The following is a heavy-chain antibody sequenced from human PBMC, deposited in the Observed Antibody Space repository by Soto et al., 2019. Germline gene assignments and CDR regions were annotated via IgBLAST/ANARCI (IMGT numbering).Heavy chain of an antibody. V-gene: IGHV3-7*04. J-gene: IGHJ6*02. CDR2: IKQDGSEK. CDR3: ARFGSGTYYYYYGMDV. Sequence: GGSLRLSCAASGFTFSSYWMSWVRQAPGKGLEWVANIKQDGSEKYYVDSVKGRFTISRDNPKNSLYLQMNSLRAEDTAVYYCARFGSGTYYYYYGMDVWGQGTTVTVSS. D-gene: IGHD3-10*01. CDR1: GFTFSSYW.